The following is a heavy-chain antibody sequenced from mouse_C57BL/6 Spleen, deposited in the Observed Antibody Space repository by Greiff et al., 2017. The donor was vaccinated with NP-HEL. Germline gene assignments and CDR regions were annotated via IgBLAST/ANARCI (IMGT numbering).Heavy chain of an antibody. Sequence: EVQLQQSGPELVKPGASVKMSCKASGYTFTDYNMHWVKQSHGKSLEWIGYINPNNGGTSYNQKFKGKATLTVNKSSSTAYMELRSLTSEDSAVYYCARNWDAEYYFDYWGQGTTLTVSS. J-gene: IGHJ2*01. V-gene: IGHV1-22*01. D-gene: IGHD4-1*01. CDR3: ARNWDAEYYFDY. CDR1: GYTFTDYN. CDR2: INPNNGGT.